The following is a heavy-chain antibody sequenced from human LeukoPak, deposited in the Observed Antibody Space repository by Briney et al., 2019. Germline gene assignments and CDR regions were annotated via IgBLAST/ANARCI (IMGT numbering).Heavy chain of an antibody. CDR2: ISSSGSTI. V-gene: IGHV3-48*04. CDR1: GFTFSSYS. Sequence: GGSLRLSCAASGFTFSSYSMNWVRQAPGRGLEWVSYISSSGSTIYYADSVKGRSTISRDNAKNSLYLQMNSLRAEDTAVYYCAELGITMIGGVWGKGTTVTISS. CDR3: AELGITMIGGV. J-gene: IGHJ6*04. D-gene: IGHD3-10*02.